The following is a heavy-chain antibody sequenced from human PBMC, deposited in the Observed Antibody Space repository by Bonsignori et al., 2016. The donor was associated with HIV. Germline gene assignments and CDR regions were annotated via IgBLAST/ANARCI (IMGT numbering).Heavy chain of an antibody. CDR2: VFTSGST. J-gene: IGHJ4*02. CDR1: GGSISTDNYY. CDR3: ARDFGSNYDYYFDF. V-gene: IGHV4-61*02. D-gene: IGHD4-11*01. Sequence: SETLSLTCTVSGGSISTDNYYWSWFRRPAGKGLEWIGRVFTSGSTNYNPSLKSRVTISIDTSKNQFSLELSSVTAADTAVYYCARDFGSNYDYYFDFWGQGTLVTVSS.